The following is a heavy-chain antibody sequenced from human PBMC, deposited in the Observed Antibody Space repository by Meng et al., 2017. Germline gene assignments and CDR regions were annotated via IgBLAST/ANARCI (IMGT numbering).Heavy chain of an antibody. CDR2: INHSGRT. Sequence: VQLEQWGAGLLKASETPAPPCAGYGGAFRGYYWSWIRQPPGKGLEWIGEINHSGRTNYNPSLKSRVTISVGTSKNQFSLKLSSVTAADTAVYYCARGRVVYCGGDCYSHNWFDPWGQGTLVTVSS. D-gene: IGHD2-21*02. V-gene: IGHV4-34*01. CDR3: ARGRVVYCGGDCYSHNWFDP. J-gene: IGHJ5*02. CDR1: GGAFRGYY.